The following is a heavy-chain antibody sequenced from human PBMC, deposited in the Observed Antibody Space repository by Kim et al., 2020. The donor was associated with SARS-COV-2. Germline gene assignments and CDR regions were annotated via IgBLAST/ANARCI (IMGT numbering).Heavy chain of an antibody. Sequence: RSTTYNASLKSRLTLSVDTAKNQVSLKLSSVSAADTDVYYCARANYFDYWGQGTLVTVSS. V-gene: IGHV4-59*01. J-gene: IGHJ4*02. CDR3: ARANYFDY. CDR2: RST.